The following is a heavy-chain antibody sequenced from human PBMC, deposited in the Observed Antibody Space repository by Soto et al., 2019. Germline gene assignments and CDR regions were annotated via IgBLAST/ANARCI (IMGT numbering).Heavy chain of an antibody. V-gene: IGHV4-59*01. J-gene: IGHJ4*02. D-gene: IGHD3-22*01. CDR2: IYYSGST. CDR3: ARAYYYDSSGYYDY. CDR1: GGSISSYY. Sequence: SETLSLTCTVSGGSISSYYWSWIRQPPGKGLEWIGYIYYSGSTNYNPSLKSRVTISVDTSKNQFSLKLSSVTAADTAVYYCARAYYYDSSGYYDYWGQGTLVTVSS.